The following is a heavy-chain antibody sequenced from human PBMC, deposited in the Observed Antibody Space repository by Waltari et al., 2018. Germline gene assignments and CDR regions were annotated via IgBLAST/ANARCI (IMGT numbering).Heavy chain of an antibody. V-gene: IGHV3-33*01. CDR2: IWYDGSNK. D-gene: IGHD1-20*01. CDR3: AREGYNWNAQGIDAFDI. Sequence: QVQLVESGGGVVQPGRSLRLSCAASGFTFSSYGMHWVRQAPGKGLEWVAVIWYDGSNKYYADSVKGRFTISRDNSKNTLYLQMNSLRAEDTAVYYCAREGYNWNAQGIDAFDIWGQGTMVTVSS. CDR1: GFTFSSYG. J-gene: IGHJ3*02.